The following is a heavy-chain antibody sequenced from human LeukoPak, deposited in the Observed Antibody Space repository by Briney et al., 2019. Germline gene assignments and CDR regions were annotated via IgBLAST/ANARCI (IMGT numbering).Heavy chain of an antibody. V-gene: IGHV3-23*01. CDR3: ANFRLAYDSSGYSRWFDP. J-gene: IGHJ5*02. Sequence: GGSLRLSCAASGFTFSNYGMSWVRQAPGKGLEWVSVISGGGGSTFYADSVKGRFTISRDNSKNTLYLQMNSLRAEDTAVYYYANFRLAYDSSGYSRWFDPWGQGTPVTVPS. CDR1: GFTFSNYG. D-gene: IGHD3-22*01. CDR2: ISGGGGST.